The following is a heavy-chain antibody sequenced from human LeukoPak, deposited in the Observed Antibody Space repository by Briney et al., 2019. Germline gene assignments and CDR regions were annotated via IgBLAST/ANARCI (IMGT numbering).Heavy chain of an antibody. Sequence: GGSLRLSCAASGFTVSSNYMSWVRQAPGKGLEWVSVIYSGGSTYYADSVKGRFTISRDNSYNTLYVQMNSLRAEDTAVYYCAREIAAAGTVDYWGQGTLVTVSS. D-gene: IGHD6-13*01. V-gene: IGHV3-53*01. J-gene: IGHJ4*02. CDR3: AREIAAAGTVDY. CDR1: GFTVSSNY. CDR2: IYSGGST.